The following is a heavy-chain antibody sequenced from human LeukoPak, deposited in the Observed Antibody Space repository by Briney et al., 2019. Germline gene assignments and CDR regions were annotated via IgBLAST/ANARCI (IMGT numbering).Heavy chain of an antibody. CDR2: IKSKTDGGTT. CDR1: GFTFSSYE. J-gene: IGHJ4*02. V-gene: IGHV3-15*01. Sequence: GGSLRLSCVASGFTFSSYEMNWVRQAPGKGLEWVGRIKSKTDGGTTDYAAPVKGRFTISRDDSKNTLYLQMNSLKTEDTAVYYCTTVLNGDSTKFDYWGQGTLVTVSS. CDR3: TTVLNGDSTKFDY. D-gene: IGHD4-17*01.